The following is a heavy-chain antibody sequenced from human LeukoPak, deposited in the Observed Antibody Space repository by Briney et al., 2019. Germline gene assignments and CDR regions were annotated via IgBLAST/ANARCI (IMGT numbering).Heavy chain of an antibody. CDR2: ITSSACTI. Sequence: GGSLRLSCAASGFTFSSYEMNWVRQPPGKGLEWVSYITSSACTIYYADSVKGRFTISRDNSKNTLYLQMNSLRAEDTTIYYCATGAYFKNWGQGTLVTVSS. CDR3: ATGAYFKN. CDR1: GFTFSSYE. J-gene: IGHJ4*02. V-gene: IGHV3-48*03.